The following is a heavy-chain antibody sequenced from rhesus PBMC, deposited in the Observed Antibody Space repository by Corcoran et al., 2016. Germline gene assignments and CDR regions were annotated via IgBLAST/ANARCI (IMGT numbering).Heavy chain of an antibody. CDR1: GFTSSSYD. V-gene: IGHV3-136*01. CDR2: INYTGKTI. D-gene: IGHD1-14*01. Sequence: EVQLVESGGGLVQPGGSLRLSCAASGFTSSSYDMSWVRQAPGKGLEWVSYINYTGKTIYDADAVKGRFTISRDNAKNSLFLQMSSLRAEDTAVYYCTREYSWNDGGGRFDVWGPGVLVTVSS. J-gene: IGHJ5-1*01. CDR3: TREYSWNDGGGRFDV.